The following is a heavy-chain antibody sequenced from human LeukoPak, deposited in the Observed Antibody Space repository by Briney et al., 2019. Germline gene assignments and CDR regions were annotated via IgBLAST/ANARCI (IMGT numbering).Heavy chain of an antibody. J-gene: IGHJ4*02. V-gene: IGHV1-2*02. Sequence: ASVKVSCKASGYTFTDYYMHWVRQAPGQGLEWMGWINPNSGGTHYAQKFRGRVTMTRDTSISTAYMELSRLTSDDTAVYYCARVKGRVFGVIATKERYFDYWGQGTLVTVSS. CDR1: GYTFTDYY. CDR3: ARVKGRVFGVIATKERYFDY. CDR2: INPNSGGT. D-gene: IGHD3-3*01.